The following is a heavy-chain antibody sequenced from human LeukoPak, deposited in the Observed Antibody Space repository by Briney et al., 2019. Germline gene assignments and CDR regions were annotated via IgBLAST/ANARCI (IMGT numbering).Heavy chain of an antibody. CDR2: INHSGST. Sequence: SETLSLTCAVYGGSFSGYYWSWIRQPPGKGLEWIGEINHSGSTNYNPSLKSRVTISVDTSKNQFSLKLSSVTAADTAVYYCARVLGGHFSRLERFFDYWGQGTLVTVSS. J-gene: IGHJ4*02. CDR1: GGSFSGYY. V-gene: IGHV4-34*01. D-gene: IGHD3-16*01. CDR3: ARVLGGHFSRLERFFDY.